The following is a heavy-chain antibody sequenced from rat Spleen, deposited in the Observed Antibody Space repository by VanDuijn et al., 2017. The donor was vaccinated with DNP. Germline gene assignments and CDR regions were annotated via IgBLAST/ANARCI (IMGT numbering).Heavy chain of an antibody. J-gene: IGHJ4*01. CDR3: ATFEGRDA. D-gene: IGHD1-11*01. V-gene: IGHV5S10*01. CDR2: IIYDGSRT. Sequence: EVQLVESGGGLVQPGRSMKLSCAASGLTFSIYDMAWVRQTPTKGLEWVATIIYDGSRTYYRDSVKGRFTISRDNAKSTLYLQMDSLRSEDTATYYCATFEGRDAWGQGTSVTVSS. CDR1: GLTFSIYD.